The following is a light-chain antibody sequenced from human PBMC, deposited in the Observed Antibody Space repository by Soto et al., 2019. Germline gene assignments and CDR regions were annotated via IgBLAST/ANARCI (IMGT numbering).Light chain of an antibody. Sequence: EIVMTQSPATLSVSRGERATLSCRANQAISSNLAWYQQKPGQAPRLLIYGASTRTTGIPDSFSGSGSGTEFIVTIRSLQSGDFEGYYCQHYNNWLGTLGGGTLVEVK. CDR1: QAISSN. CDR3: QHYNNWLGT. J-gene: IGKJ4*01. CDR2: GAS. V-gene: IGKV3-15*01.